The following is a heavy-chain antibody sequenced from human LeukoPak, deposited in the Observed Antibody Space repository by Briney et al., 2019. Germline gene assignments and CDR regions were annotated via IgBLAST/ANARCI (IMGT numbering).Heavy chain of an antibody. D-gene: IGHD4-23*01. Sequence: PGGSLRLSCAASGFTFSSYAMSWVRQAPGKGLEWVSAISGSGGSTYYADSVKGRFTSSRDNSKNTLYLQMNSLRAEDTAVHYCAKKYGGSPQPWYYGMDVWGQGTTVTVSS. CDR1: GFTFSSYA. CDR2: ISGSGGST. CDR3: AKKYGGSPQPWYYGMDV. J-gene: IGHJ6*02. V-gene: IGHV3-23*01.